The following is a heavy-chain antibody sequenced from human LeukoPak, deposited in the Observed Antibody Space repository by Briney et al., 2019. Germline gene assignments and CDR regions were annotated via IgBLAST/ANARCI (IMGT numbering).Heavy chain of an antibody. CDR3: AREGHYDILSGYYPDY. J-gene: IGHJ4*02. V-gene: IGHV4-30-4*01. CDR2: IYYSGST. Sequence: PSQTLSLTCTVSGGSISSGDYYWSWIRQPPGKGLEWIGYIYYSGSTYYNPSLKSRVTISVDTSKNQFSLKLRSVTAADTAVYYCAREGHYDILSGYYPDYWGQGTLVTVSS. CDR1: GGSISSGDYY. D-gene: IGHD3-9*01.